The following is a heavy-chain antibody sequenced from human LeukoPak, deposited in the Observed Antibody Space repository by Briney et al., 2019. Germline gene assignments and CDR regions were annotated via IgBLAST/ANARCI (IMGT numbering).Heavy chain of an antibody. CDR1: GASVSNYY. CDR3: ARASIEGYCSRTSCYVWLDP. J-gene: IGHJ5*02. D-gene: IGHD2-2*01. V-gene: IGHV4-4*07. CDR2: ICGSEST. Sequence: PSETLSLTCTVFGASVSNYYWSWLWQPAGKGLEWIGHICGSESTNCNPSLKSRLTMSVDPSKNQLSLKLNSVTAADTAVYYCARASIEGYCSRTSCYVWLDPWGQGTLVTVSS.